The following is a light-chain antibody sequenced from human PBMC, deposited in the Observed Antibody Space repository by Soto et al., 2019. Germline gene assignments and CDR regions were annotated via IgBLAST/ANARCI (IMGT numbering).Light chain of an antibody. CDR3: QQSYSTTWT. J-gene: IGKJ1*01. Sequence: DIQMTQSPSSLSASVGDRVTITCRASHGISTYLNWYQQKPGKAPKLLIYAASSLQSGVPPRFSGSGSETDFTLTISSLQPEDFATYSCQQSYSTTWTFGQGTKVDIK. CDR2: AAS. V-gene: IGKV1-39*01. CDR1: HGISTY.